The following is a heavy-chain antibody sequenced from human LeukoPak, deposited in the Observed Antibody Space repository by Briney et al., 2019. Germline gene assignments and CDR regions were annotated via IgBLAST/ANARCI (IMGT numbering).Heavy chain of an antibody. J-gene: IGHJ3*02. Sequence: SETLSLTCAVSGGSISSGGYSWSWIRQPPGKGLEWIGYIYHSGSTYYNPSLKSRVTISVDRSKNQFSLKLSSVTAADTAVYYCARGSCSSTSCYLRSEDAFDIWGQGTMVTVSS. CDR2: IYHSGST. D-gene: IGHD2-2*01. V-gene: IGHV4-30-2*01. CDR1: GGSISSGGYS. CDR3: ARGSCSSTSCYLRSEDAFDI.